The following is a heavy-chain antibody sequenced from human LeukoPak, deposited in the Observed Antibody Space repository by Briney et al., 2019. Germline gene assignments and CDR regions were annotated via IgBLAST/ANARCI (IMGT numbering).Heavy chain of an antibody. CDR3: ANEGLPAAISSWFDP. J-gene: IGHJ5*02. CDR2: ISGSGGST. D-gene: IGHD2-2*01. CDR1: GFTFSSYA. Sequence: PGGSLRLSCAASGFTFSSYAKSWVRQAPGKGLEWVSAISGSGGSTYYADSVKGRFTISRDNSKNTLYLQMNSLRAEDTAVYYCANEGLPAAISSWFDPWGQGTLVTVSS. V-gene: IGHV3-23*01.